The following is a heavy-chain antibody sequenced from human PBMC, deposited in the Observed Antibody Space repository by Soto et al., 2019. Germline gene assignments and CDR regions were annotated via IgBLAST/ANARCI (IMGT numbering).Heavy chain of an antibody. V-gene: IGHV3-21*01. CDR3: AREETAWPLAYGLDV. J-gene: IGHJ6*02. CDR1: GFSFSTYS. D-gene: IGHD2-21*02. Sequence: GGSLRLSCEASGFSFSTYSMHWVRQAPGKGLEWVSSIGRRSDIYYADSVKGRFTISRDNAKNSVSLQMNSLRDEDTAVYYCAREETAWPLAYGLDVWGQGTTVTV. CDR2: IGRRSDI.